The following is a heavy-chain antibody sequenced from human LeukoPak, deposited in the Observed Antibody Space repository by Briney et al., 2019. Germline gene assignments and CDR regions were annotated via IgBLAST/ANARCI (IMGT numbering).Heavy chain of an antibody. D-gene: IGHD3-10*01. J-gene: IGHJ4*02. CDR3: ARAIMVRGVTIGDY. V-gene: IGHV1-18*01. CDR1: GGTFSSYG. Sequence: ASVKVSCKASGGTFSSYGISWVRQAPGQGREGMGWISAYNGNTNYAQKLQGTVTMTTDTSTSTAYMELRSLRSDDTAVYYCARAIMVRGVTIGDYWGQGTLVTVSS. CDR2: ISAYNGNT.